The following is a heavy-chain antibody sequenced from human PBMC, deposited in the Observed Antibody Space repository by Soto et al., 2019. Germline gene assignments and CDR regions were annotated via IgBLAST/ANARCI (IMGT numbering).Heavy chain of an antibody. Sequence: ASVKVSCKASGYTFTSYGISWVRQAPGQGLEWMGWISAYNGNTNYAQKLQGRVTMTTDTSTSTAYMELRSLRSDDTAVYYCARDGYCSSASCYGNWFDPWGQGTLVPVSS. CDR1: GYTFTSYG. CDR2: ISAYNGNT. V-gene: IGHV1-18*01. D-gene: IGHD2-2*03. CDR3: ARDGYCSSASCYGNWFDP. J-gene: IGHJ5*02.